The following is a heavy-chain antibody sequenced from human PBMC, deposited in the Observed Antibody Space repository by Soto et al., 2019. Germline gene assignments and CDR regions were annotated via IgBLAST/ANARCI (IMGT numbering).Heavy chain of an antibody. D-gene: IGHD6-19*01. Sequence: EVQLVESGGGLVQPGGSLRLSCTASGFTFSSYSMSWVRQAPGKGLEWVSYVSSGSGTIYYADSVKGRFTISRDNAKNSLFLQMNSLRDEDTAVYYCARGLGYSSGWYVGSYFDCWGEGRQVTVSS. CDR1: GFTFSSYS. CDR2: VSSGSGTI. V-gene: IGHV3-48*02. J-gene: IGHJ4*02. CDR3: ARGLGYSSGWYVGSYFDC.